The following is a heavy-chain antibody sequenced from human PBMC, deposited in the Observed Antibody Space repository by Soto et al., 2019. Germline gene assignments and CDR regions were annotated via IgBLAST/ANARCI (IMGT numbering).Heavy chain of an antibody. V-gene: IGHV1-69*01. Sequence: QVQLVQSGAEVKRPGSSVKVSCWVLGGTFNNYALGWCRQAPGQGLEWMGAIIPIFGTANYARKFQGRLAITANESTHTAYMELSSLRSEDTAVYYCARGNLFGVTIWGFDYWGQGTLVTVSS. CDR1: GGTFNNYA. CDR3: ARGNLFGVTIWGFDY. D-gene: IGHD3-3*01. J-gene: IGHJ4*02. CDR2: IIPIFGTA.